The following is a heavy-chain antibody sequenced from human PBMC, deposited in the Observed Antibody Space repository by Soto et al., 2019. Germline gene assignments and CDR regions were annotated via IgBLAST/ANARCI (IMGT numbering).Heavy chain of an antibody. D-gene: IGHD6-6*01. CDR1: GFTFSDHG. Sequence: WGSLRLSCAASGFTFSDHGMHWVRQVPDKGLEWVAVISHDGITKYYADSLKGRFTISRDNSNNTVFLQMNGLRAEDTAGYYCTKDRKDKALFFDSWGQGTLVTVSS. CDR2: ISHDGITK. J-gene: IGHJ4*02. CDR3: TKDRKDKALFFDS. V-gene: IGHV3-30*18.